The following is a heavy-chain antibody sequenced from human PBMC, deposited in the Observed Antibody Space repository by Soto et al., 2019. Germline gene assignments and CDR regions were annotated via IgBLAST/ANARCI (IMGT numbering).Heavy chain of an antibody. Sequence: VASVKVSCKASGYTFTSYAMHWVRQAPGQRLEWMGWINAGNGNTKYSQKFQGRVTITRDTSASTAYMELSSLRSEDTAVYYCARLSTTGTTDSFYYYYYGMDVWGQGTTVTVSS. CDR2: INAGNGNT. J-gene: IGHJ6*02. CDR1: GYTFTSYA. V-gene: IGHV1-3*01. D-gene: IGHD1-1*01. CDR3: ARLSTTGTTDSFYYYYYGMDV.